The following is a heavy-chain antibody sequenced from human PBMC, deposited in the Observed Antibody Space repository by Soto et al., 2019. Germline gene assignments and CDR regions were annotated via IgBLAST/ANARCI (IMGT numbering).Heavy chain of an antibody. CDR3: ARDQGWYYGSGSYEGSSWALDY. V-gene: IGHV1-18*01. CDR1: GYTFTSYG. D-gene: IGHD3-10*01. J-gene: IGHJ4*02. Sequence: QVQLVQSGAEVKKPGASVKVSCKASGYTFTSYGISWVRQAPGQGLEWMGWISAYNGNTNYAQKLQGRVTMTTDTSTRTAYMELRSLRSDDTAVYYCARDQGWYYGSGSYEGSSWALDYWGQGTLVTVSS. CDR2: ISAYNGNT.